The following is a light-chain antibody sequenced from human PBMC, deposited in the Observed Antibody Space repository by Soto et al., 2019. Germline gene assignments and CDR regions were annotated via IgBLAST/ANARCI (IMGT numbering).Light chain of an antibody. CDR2: GAS. J-gene: IGKJ1*01. CDR1: QSVSTS. Sequence: EIGMTQSPATLSVSPGERATLSCRASQSVSTSLAWYQQKPGQAPRLLISGASTRATGVPARLSGSGSETEFTLTISSRQSEDFAGYYCQQYNNWWTFGQGTKVEIK. CDR3: QQYNNWWT. V-gene: IGKV3-15*01.